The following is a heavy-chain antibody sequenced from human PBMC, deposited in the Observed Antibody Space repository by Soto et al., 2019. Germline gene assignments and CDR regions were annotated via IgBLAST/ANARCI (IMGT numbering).Heavy chain of an antibody. CDR2: IYYSGST. Sequence: SETLSLTCTVSGGSISSSSYYWGWIRQPPGKGLEWIGSIYYSGSTYYNPSLKSRVTISVDTSKNQFSLKLSSVTAADTAVYYCARGDVDTAMVLFDYWGQGTLVTVSS. D-gene: IGHD5-18*01. CDR3: ARGDVDTAMVLFDY. CDR1: GGSISSSSYY. J-gene: IGHJ4*02. V-gene: IGHV4-39*01.